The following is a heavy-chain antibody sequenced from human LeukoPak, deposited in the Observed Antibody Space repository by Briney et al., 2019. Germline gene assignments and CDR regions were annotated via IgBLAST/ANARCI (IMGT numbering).Heavy chain of an antibody. CDR3: ARESSSYDNWFDP. V-gene: IGHV4-31*03. Sequence: SEILSLTCTVSGGSISSGGYYWSWIRQHPGKGLEWIGYIYYSGSTYYNPSLKSRVTISVDTSKNQFSLKLSSVTAADTAVYYCARESSSYDNWFDPWGQGTLVTVSS. D-gene: IGHD3-16*01. CDR1: GGSISSGGYY. CDR2: IYYSGST. J-gene: IGHJ5*02.